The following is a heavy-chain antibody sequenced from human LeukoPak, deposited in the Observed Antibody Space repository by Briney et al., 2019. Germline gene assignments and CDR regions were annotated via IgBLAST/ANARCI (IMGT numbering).Heavy chain of an antibody. D-gene: IGHD4-17*01. V-gene: IGHV3-64*01. CDR1: GFTFSSYA. Sequence: GGSLRLSCAASGFTFSSYAMHWVRQAPGKGLEYVSAISSNGGSTYYANSVKGRFTISRDNSKNTLYLQMGSLRAEDMAVYYCASLYGGNSRDAFDIWGQGTMVTVSS. J-gene: IGHJ3*02. CDR2: ISSNGGST. CDR3: ASLYGGNSRDAFDI.